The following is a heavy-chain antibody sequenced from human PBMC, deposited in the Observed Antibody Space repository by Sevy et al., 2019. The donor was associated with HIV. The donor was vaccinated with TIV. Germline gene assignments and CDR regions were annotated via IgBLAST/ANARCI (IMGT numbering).Heavy chain of an antibody. CDR3: MRRNDFDI. J-gene: IGHJ3*02. Sequence: SETLSLTCTVSGGSINSDHWNWIRQPPGKGLEWIGYVYYTGGTNYNPSLKNRVTISVDRTKNQFSLKPTSVTAADTAVYYCMRRNDFDIWGQGTMVTVSS. CDR2: VYYTGGT. CDR1: GGSINSDH. V-gene: IGHV4-59*08.